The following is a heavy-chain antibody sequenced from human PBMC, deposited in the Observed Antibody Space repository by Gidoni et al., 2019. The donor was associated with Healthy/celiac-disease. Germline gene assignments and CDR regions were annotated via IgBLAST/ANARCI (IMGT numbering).Heavy chain of an antibody. CDR3: ARDRSGIPAAIPFDY. D-gene: IGHD2-2*01. J-gene: IGHJ4*02. V-gene: IGHV3-21*01. CDR1: GFTFSSYS. CDR2: ISSSSSYI. Sequence: EVQLAESGGGLVKPGGSLRLSCAASGFTFSSYSMNWVRQAPGKGLEWVSSISSSSSYIYYADSVKGRFTISRDNAKNSLYLQMNSLRAEDTAVYYCARDRSGIPAAIPFDYWGQGTLVTVSS.